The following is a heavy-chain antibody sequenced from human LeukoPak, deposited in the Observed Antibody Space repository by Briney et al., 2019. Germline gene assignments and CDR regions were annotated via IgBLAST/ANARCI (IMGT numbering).Heavy chain of an antibody. Sequence: GGSLRLSCAASGFTFSTYNMDWVRQAPGKGLEWVSSISSGSSYIYYADSVKGRFTISRDNAKNSLYLQMHSLRAEDTAVYYCTKGGLAAAGGWGQGTLVTVSS. CDR3: TKGGLAAAGG. D-gene: IGHD6-13*01. CDR1: GFTFSTYN. J-gene: IGHJ4*02. V-gene: IGHV3-21*04. CDR2: ISSGSSYI.